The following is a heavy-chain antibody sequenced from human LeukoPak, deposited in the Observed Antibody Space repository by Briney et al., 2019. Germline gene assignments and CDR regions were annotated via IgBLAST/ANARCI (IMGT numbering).Heavy chain of an antibody. Sequence: GGSLRLSCAASGFTFSNYGMHWVRQAPGKGLEWVAVIWYDGSNKYYADSVKGRFTISRDNSKNTLYLQMNSLRAEDAAVYYCARGDYYDSSGYSQYFQHWGQGTLVTVSS. CDR1: GFTFSNYG. CDR2: IWYDGSNK. CDR3: ARGDYYDSSGYSQYFQH. D-gene: IGHD3-22*01. V-gene: IGHV3-33*01. J-gene: IGHJ1*01.